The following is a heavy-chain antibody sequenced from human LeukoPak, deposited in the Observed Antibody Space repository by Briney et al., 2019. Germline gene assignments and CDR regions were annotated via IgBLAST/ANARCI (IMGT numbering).Heavy chain of an antibody. Sequence: SETLSLTCTVSGGSISSRGYYWGWIRQPPGKGLGWIGSIYYSGSTYYNPSLKSRVTISVDTSKNQFSLKLSSVTAADTAVYYCARDDSLFAFDIWGQGTMVTFSS. CDR1: GGSISSRGYY. J-gene: IGHJ3*02. CDR2: IYYSGST. V-gene: IGHV4-39*07. D-gene: IGHD2-21*01. CDR3: ARDDSLFAFDI.